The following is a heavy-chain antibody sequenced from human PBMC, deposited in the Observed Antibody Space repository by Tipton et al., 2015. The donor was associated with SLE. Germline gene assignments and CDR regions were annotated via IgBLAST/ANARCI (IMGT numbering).Heavy chain of an antibody. CDR1: GGSLGRYC. CDR3: ARTSGNFPFDY. CDR2: MCHSGLY. Sequence: TLSLTCTVSGGSLGRYCWSWLRQPPGKRLEWIAFMCHSGLYNYNPSFESRVTMSVDTSKNHFSLSLSSVAAADTAVYYCARTSGNFPFDYWGQGNLVIVSS. J-gene: IGHJ4*02. D-gene: IGHD1-26*01. V-gene: IGHV4-59*08.